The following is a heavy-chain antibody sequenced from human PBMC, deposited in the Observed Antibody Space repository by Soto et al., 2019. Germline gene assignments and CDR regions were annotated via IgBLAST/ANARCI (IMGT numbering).Heavy chain of an antibody. CDR1: GYTLTELS. J-gene: IGHJ6*03. D-gene: IGHD6-19*01. CDR2: FDPEDGET. CDR3: ATPVRRGWSYYMDV. V-gene: IGHV1-24*01. Sequence: ASVKVSCKVSGYTLTELSMHWVRQAPGKGLEWMGGFDPEDGETIYAQKFQGRVTMTEDTSTDTAYMELSSLRSEDTAVYYCATPVRRGWSYYMDVWGKGTTVTVSS.